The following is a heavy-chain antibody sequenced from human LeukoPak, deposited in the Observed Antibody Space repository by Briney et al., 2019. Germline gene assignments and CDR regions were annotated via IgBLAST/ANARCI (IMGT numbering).Heavy chain of an antibody. Sequence: GGSLRPSRPASGFTVSTNYMNWARQPPGRGREWVSFLYSGSDTYYADSVKGRFTISRDSSKNILSLQMNNLRAEDTAVYYCARVGDHFHWYLDLWGRGTLVTVSS. CDR2: LYSGSDT. D-gene: IGHD3-10*01. CDR3: ARVGDHFHWYLDL. V-gene: IGHV3-53*01. J-gene: IGHJ2*01. CDR1: GFTVSTNY.